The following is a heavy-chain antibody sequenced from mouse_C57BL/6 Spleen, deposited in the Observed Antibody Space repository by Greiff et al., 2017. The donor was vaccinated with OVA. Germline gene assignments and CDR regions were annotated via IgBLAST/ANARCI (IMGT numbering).Heavy chain of an antibody. CDR2: ISSGGSYT. J-gene: IGHJ4*01. CDR1: GFTFSSYG. Sequence: EVQRVESGGDLVKPGGSLKLSCAASGFTFSSYGMSWVRQTPDKRLEWVATISSGGSYTSYPDSVKGRFTISRDNAKNTLYLQMSSLKSEDTAMYYCARPYSNYVLYAMDYWGQGTSVTVSS. V-gene: IGHV5-6*01. D-gene: IGHD2-5*01. CDR3: ARPYSNYVLYAMDY.